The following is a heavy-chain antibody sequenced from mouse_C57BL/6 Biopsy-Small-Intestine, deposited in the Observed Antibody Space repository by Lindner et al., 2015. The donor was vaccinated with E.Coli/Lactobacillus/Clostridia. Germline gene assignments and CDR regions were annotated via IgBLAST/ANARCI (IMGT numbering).Heavy chain of an antibody. D-gene: IGHD1-1*01. Sequence: VQLQESGAELARPGASVKLSCKASGYTFTSYGISWVKQRTGQGLEWIGEIYPRSGNTYYNEKFKGKATLTADKSSSTAYMELRSLTSEDSAVYFCARDYYGSSNYYYATDYWGQGTSVTVSS. CDR3: ARDYYGSSNYYYATDY. V-gene: IGHV1-81*01. CDR1: GYTFTSYG. CDR2: IYPRSGNT. J-gene: IGHJ4*01.